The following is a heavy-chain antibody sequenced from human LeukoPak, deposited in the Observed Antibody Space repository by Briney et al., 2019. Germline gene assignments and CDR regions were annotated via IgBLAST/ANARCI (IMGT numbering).Heavy chain of an antibody. Sequence: GGSLRLSCAASGFTFSSYSMNWVRQAPGKGLEWVSYISSSGSTIYYADSVKGRFTISRDNSRNTLYLQMNSLRAEDTAVYYCARVLGGNSYWGQGTLVTVSS. CDR2: ISSSGSTI. J-gene: IGHJ4*02. CDR3: ARVLGGNSY. CDR1: GFTFSSYS. V-gene: IGHV3-48*01. D-gene: IGHD4-23*01.